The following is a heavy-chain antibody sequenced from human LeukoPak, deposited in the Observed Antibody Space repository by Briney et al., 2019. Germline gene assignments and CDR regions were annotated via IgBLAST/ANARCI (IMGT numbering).Heavy chain of an antibody. CDR2: ISYDGDNK. Sequence: GGSLRLSCAASGFTFSYYAMHWVRQAPGKGLEWVAIISYDGDNKYYADSVKGRFTISRDNSNTLCLQMNSLRAEDTAVYYCARADRLGAALLASFDYWGQGTLVTVSS. CDR3: ARADRLGAALLASFDY. V-gene: IGHV3-30*04. D-gene: IGHD3-16*01. CDR1: GFTFSYYA. J-gene: IGHJ4*02.